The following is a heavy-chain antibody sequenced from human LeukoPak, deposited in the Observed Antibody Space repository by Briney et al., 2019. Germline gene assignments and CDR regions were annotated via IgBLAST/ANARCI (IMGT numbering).Heavy chain of an antibody. CDR1: GGSISSYY. Sequence: SETLSLTCTVSGGSISSYYWSWIWQPPGKGLEWIGYIYYSGSTNYNPSPKSRVTISVDTSKNQFSLKLSSVTAADTAVYYCARVYSSSFDYWGQGTLVTVSS. J-gene: IGHJ4*02. CDR2: IYYSGST. D-gene: IGHD6-13*01. V-gene: IGHV4-59*01. CDR3: ARVYSSSFDY.